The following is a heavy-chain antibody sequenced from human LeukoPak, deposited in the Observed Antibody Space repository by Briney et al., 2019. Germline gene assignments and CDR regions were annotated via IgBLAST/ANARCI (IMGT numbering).Heavy chain of an antibody. J-gene: IGHJ4*02. D-gene: IGHD3-10*01. CDR3: AKDIWLMVRGVFDY. V-gene: IGHV3-9*01. CDR1: GFTFDDYA. CDR2: ISWNSGSI. Sequence: PGGSLRLSCAASGFTFDDYAMHWVRQAPGKGLEWVSGISWNSGSIGYADSVKGRFTISRDNAKNSLYLQMNSLRAEDTALYYCAKDIWLMVRGVFDYWGQGTLVTVSS.